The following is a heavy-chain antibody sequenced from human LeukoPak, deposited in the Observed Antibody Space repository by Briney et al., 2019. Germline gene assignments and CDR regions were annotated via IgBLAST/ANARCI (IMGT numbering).Heavy chain of an antibody. CDR1: GGTFSSYA. D-gene: IGHD5-12*01. J-gene: IGHJ6*03. Sequence: ASVKVSCKASGGTFSSYAISWVRQAPGQGLGWMGRINPNSGGSNYAQKFQGRVTMTRDTSISTAYMELSRLRSDDTAVYYCARWGGYSHYYYMDVWGKGTTVTVSS. CDR2: INPNSGGS. CDR3: ARWGGYSHYYYMDV. V-gene: IGHV1-2*06.